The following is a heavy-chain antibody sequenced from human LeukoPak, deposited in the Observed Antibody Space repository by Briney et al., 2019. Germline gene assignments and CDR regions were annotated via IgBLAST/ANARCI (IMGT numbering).Heavy chain of an antibody. J-gene: IGHJ6*03. Sequence: GGSLRLSCAASGFTVSNYGMTWVRQAPGKGLEWVSGISGSGGRTYYADSVKGRFTISRDNSKNTLYLQMNSLRADDTAVYYCARGQRAHVEWYYYMDVWGKGTTVTISS. CDR2: ISGSGGRT. CDR1: GFTVSNYG. V-gene: IGHV3-23*01. CDR3: ARGQRAHVEWYYYMDV. D-gene: IGHD1-26*01.